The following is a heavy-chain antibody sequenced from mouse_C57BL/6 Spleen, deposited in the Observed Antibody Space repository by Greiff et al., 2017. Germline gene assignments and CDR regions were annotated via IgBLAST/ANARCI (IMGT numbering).Heavy chain of an antibody. CDR1: GYTFTDYE. J-gene: IGHJ2*01. CDR2: IDPETGGT. Sequence: VQLQQSGAELVRPGASVTLSCKASGYTFTDYEMHWVKQTPVHGLEWIGAIDPETGGTAYNQKFKGKAILTADKSSSTAYMELRSLTSEDSAVCNCTRGGRNYFYFHFWRRGPTHTVPT. CDR3: TRGGRNYFYFHF. V-gene: IGHV1-15*01. D-gene: IGHD1-1*02.